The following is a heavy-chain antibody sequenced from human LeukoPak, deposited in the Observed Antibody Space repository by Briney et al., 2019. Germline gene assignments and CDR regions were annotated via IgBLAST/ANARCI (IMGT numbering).Heavy chain of an antibody. CDR3: ASSPEVGIVGATPQS. CDR2: IIPILGIA. D-gene: IGHD1-26*01. CDR1: GGTFSSYA. Sequence: GAPVKVSCKASGGTFSSYAISWVRQAPGQGLEWMGRIIPILGIANYAQKFQGRVTITADKSTSTAYMELSSLRSEDTAVYYCASSPEVGIVGATPQSWGQGTLVTVSS. J-gene: IGHJ4*02. V-gene: IGHV1-69*04.